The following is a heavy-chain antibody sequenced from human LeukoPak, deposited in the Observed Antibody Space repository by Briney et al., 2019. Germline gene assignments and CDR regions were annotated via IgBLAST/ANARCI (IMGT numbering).Heavy chain of an antibody. V-gene: IGHV1-8*03. CDR3: ARGHLELVVVPAAMHYYYYMDV. J-gene: IGHJ6*03. Sequence: GASVKVSCKASGGTFSSYAISWVRQATGQGLEWMGWMNPNSGNTGYAQKFQGRVTITRNTSISTAYMELSSLRSEDTAVYYCARGHLELVVVPAAMHYYYYMDVWGKGTTVTVSS. CDR1: GGTFSSYA. D-gene: IGHD2-2*01. CDR2: MNPNSGNT.